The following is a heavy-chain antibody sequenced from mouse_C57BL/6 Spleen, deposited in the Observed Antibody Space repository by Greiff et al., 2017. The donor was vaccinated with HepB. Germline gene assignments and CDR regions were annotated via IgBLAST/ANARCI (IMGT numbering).Heavy chain of an antibody. Sequence: VQLQQPGAELVKPGASVKLSCKASGYTFTSYWMQWVKQRPGQGLEWIGEIDPSDSYTNYNQKFKGKATLTVDTSSSTAYMQLSSLTSEDSAVYYCARGVWSYYFDYWGQGTTLTVSS. J-gene: IGHJ2*01. CDR1: GYTFTSYW. CDR2: IDPSDSYT. D-gene: IGHD2-10*02. V-gene: IGHV1-50*01. CDR3: ARGVWSYYFDY.